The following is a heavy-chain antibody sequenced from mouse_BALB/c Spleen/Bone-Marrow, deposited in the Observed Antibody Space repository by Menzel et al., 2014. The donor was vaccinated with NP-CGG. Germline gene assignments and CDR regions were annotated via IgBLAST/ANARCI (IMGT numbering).Heavy chain of an antibody. CDR3: ARGKYGYDY. Sequence: DVKLVESGGGLVQPGGSRKLSCAASGFTFSSFGVHWVRQAPEKGLEWVAYISSGSSTIYYADTVKGRFTISRDNPKNTLFLQMNSLRSEDTAMYYCARGKYGYDYWGQGTTLTVSS. J-gene: IGHJ2*01. D-gene: IGHD2-10*02. CDR2: ISSGSSTI. CDR1: GFTFSSFG. V-gene: IGHV5-17*02.